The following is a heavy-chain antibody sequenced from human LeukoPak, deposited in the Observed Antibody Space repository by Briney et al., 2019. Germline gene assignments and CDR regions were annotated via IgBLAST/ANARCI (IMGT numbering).Heavy chain of an antibody. CDR2: ISAYNGNT. V-gene: IGHV1-18*01. J-gene: IGHJ6*03. Sequence: ASVKVSCKASGYTFTSYGISWVRQAPGQGLEWMGWISAYNGNTNYAQKLQGRVTMTTDTSTSTAYMELRSLRSDDTAVYYCARVRYNWNYYYYMDVWGKGTTVTVSS. CDR1: GYTFTSYG. CDR3: ARVRYNWNYYYYMDV. D-gene: IGHD1-20*01.